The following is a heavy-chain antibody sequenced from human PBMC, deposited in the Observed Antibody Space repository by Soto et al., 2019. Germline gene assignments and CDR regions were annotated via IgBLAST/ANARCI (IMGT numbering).Heavy chain of an antibody. V-gene: IGHV1-18*01. CDR1: GGTFSSYA. D-gene: IGHD6-13*01. J-gene: IGHJ5*02. Sequence: ASVKVSCKASGGTFSSYAISWVRQAPGQGPEWMGWIRPYNGETNYAQKFQGRVVMTTDTSTTTAYLELRSLRSDDTAFYYCARDHAAAGLDPWGQGTLVTVSS. CDR3: ARDHAAAGLDP. CDR2: IRPYNGET.